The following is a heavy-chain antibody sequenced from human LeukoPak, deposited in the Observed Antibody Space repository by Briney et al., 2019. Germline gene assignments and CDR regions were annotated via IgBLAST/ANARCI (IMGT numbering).Heavy chain of an antibody. CDR2: IKQDGSEK. Sequence: GGSLRLSCAASGFTVSSDYMSWVRQAPGKGLEWVANIKQDGSEKYYVDSVKGRFTISRDNPKNSLYLQMNSLRAEDTAVYYCVIAYSSSENWRFDYWGQGTLVTVSS. D-gene: IGHD1-1*01. CDR3: VIAYSSSENWRFDY. V-gene: IGHV3-7*01. CDR1: GFTVSSDY. J-gene: IGHJ4*02.